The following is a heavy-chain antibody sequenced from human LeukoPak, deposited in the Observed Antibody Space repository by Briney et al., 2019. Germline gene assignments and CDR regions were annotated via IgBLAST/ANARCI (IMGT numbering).Heavy chain of an antibody. D-gene: IGHD6-13*01. J-gene: IGHJ4*02. CDR1: GFTFSSYW. CDR3: ARVPGSSWY. V-gene: IGHV3-7*01. Sequence: GGSLRLSCAASGFTFSSYWMNWARQAPGKGLEWVASINHNGNVNYYVDSVKGRFTISRDNAKNSLYLQMNSLRAEDTAVYYCARVPGSSWYGGQGTLVTVSS. CDR2: INHNGNVN.